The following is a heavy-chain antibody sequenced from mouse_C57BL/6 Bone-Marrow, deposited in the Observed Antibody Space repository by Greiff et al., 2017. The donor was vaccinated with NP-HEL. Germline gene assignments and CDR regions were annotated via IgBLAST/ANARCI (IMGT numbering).Heavy chain of an antibody. D-gene: IGHD1-1*01. J-gene: IGHJ1*03. CDR1: GYTFTDYY. CDR2: IYPGSGNT. CDR3: ARWDYGSSYGYFDV. Sequence: QVQLQQSGAELVRPGASVKLSCKASGYTFTDYYINWVKQRPGQGLEWIARIYPGSGNTYYNEKFKGKATLTAEKSSSTAYMQLSSLTSEDSAVYVCARWDYGSSYGYFDVWGTGTTVTVSS. V-gene: IGHV1-76*01.